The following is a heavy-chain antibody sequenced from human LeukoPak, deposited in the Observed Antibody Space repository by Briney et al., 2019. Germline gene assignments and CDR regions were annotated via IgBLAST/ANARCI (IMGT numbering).Heavy chain of an antibody. CDR1: GFTFSSYA. CDR2: ITDSGSAI. CDR3: ARRLPYFGMDV. Sequence: PGRSLRLSCAASGFTFSSYAMHWVRQAPGKGLEWVSFITDSGSAIEYTDSVKGRFTISRDNAKNSLYLQVNSLRAEDTALYYCARRLPYFGMDVWGQGTTVTVSS. J-gene: IGHJ6*02. D-gene: IGHD5-18*01. V-gene: IGHV3-48*03.